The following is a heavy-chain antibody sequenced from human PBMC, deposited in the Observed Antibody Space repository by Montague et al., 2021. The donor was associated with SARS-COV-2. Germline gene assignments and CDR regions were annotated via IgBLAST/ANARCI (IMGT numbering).Heavy chain of an antibody. V-gene: IGHV4-34*01. D-gene: IGHD3/OR15-3a*01. CDR1: GGSFSGYY. CDR3: ASDFKNSYAMDV. CDR2: INHSGST. Sequence: SETLSLTCAVYGGSFSGYYWSWIRQSPGKGLEWIGEINHSGSTNHNPSLQSRVTISVDKSKNQFSLTVASVTAADTAIYYCASDFKNSYAMDVWGQGTTVIVSS. J-gene: IGHJ6*02.